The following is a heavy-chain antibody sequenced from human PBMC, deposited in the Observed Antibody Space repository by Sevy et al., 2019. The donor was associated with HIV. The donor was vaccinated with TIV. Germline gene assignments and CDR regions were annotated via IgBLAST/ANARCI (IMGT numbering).Heavy chain of an antibody. CDR2: ISGISTYT. CDR3: ARRVTVDDGFDI. D-gene: IGHD4-4*01. CDR1: GFTFSDYH. V-gene: IGHV3-11*06. Sequence: GGSLRLSCAASGFTFSDYHLNWIRQAPGKGLVWVSYISGISTYTNYADSVKGRFTISRDNAKNLLFLQMNSLRAEDTAVYYCARRVTVDDGFDIWGQGTMVTVSS. J-gene: IGHJ3*02.